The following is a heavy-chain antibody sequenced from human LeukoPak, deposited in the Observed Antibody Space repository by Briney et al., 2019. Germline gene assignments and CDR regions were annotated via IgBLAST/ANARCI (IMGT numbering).Heavy chain of an antibody. CDR3: ARGRIVGATRPFDY. Sequence: PSETLSLTCAVYGGSFSGYYWSWIRQPPGKGLEWIGEINHSGSTNYNPSLKSRVTISVDTPKNQFSLKLSSATAADTAVYYCARGRIVGATRPFDYWGQGTLVTVSS. J-gene: IGHJ4*02. V-gene: IGHV4-34*01. CDR2: INHSGST. CDR1: GGSFSGYY. D-gene: IGHD1-26*01.